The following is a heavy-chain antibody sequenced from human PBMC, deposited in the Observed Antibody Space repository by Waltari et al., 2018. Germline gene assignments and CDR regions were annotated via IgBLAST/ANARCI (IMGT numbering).Heavy chain of an antibody. CDR2: MNPNSGNT. V-gene: IGHV1-8*03. D-gene: IGHD1-26*01. CDR1: GYTFTSYD. J-gene: IGHJ5*02. CDR3: ARGREPRRYNWFDP. Sequence: QVQLVQSGAEVKKPGASVKVSCKASGYTFTSYDINWVRQATGQGLEWMGVMNPNSGNTGYAQKFQGRVTITRNTSISTAYMELSSLRSEDTAVYYCARGREPRRYNWFDPWGQGTLVTVSS.